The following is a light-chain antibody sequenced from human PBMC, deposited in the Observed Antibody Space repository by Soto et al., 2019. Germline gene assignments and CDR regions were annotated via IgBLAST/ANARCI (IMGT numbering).Light chain of an antibody. Sequence: DIVMTQSPDSLAVSLGERATINCKSSQSVLHSSNNKNYLAWYQQKPGQPPKLLIYWASTRESGVPDRFSGSGSGPDFTLTISSLQAEDVAVYYCQQYYSAPWTFGQGTKVESK. CDR1: QSVLHSSNNKNY. V-gene: IGKV4-1*01. J-gene: IGKJ1*01. CDR3: QQYYSAPWT. CDR2: WAS.